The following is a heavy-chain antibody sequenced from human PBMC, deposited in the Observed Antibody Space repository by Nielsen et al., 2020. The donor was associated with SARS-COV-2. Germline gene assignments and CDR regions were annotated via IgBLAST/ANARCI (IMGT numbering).Heavy chain of an antibody. CDR2: IYYSGST. D-gene: IGHD3-10*01. CDR1: GGSVSSGSYY. J-gene: IGHJ6*02. Sequence: SETLSLTCTVSGGSVSSGSYYWSWIRQPPGKGLEWIGYIYYSGSTNYNPSLKSRVTISVDTSKNQFSLKLSSVTAADTAVYYCARGEGYYGSDPGDYYYGMDVWGQGTTVTVSS. V-gene: IGHV4-61*01. CDR3: ARGEGYYGSDPGDYYYGMDV.